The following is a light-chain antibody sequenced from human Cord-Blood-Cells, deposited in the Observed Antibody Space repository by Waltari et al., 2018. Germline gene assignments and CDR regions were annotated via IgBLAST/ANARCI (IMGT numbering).Light chain of an antibody. CDR2: DVS. J-gene: IGLJ2*01. Sequence: QSALTPPASVSGSPGQPITISCPGTCSDVRGYNYVSWYQQHPGKAPKLMIYDVSNRPSGVSNRFSGSKSGNTASLTISGLQAEDEADYYCSSYTSSSTLVVFGGGTKLTVL. CDR1: CSDVRGYNY. V-gene: IGLV2-14*01. CDR3: SSYTSSSTLVV.